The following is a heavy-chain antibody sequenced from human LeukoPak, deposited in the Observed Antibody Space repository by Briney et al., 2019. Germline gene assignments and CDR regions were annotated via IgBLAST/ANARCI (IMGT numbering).Heavy chain of an antibody. CDR1: GFTFSSYG. Sequence: GGSLRLSCAASGFTFSSYGMHWVCQAPGKGLEWVAVIWYDGSNKYYADSVKGRFTISRDNSKNTLYLQMNSLRAEDTAVYYCARGGNYDSRLDYWGQGTLVTVSS. V-gene: IGHV3-33*01. J-gene: IGHJ4*02. CDR2: IWYDGSNK. D-gene: IGHD3-22*01. CDR3: ARGGNYDSRLDY.